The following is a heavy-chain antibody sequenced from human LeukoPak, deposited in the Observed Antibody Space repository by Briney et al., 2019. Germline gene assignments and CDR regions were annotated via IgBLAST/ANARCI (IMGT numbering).Heavy chain of an antibody. Sequence: PGGSLRLSCAASLFTFSSYWMHWVRQAPGKGLVWVSRINSDGSSTNYADSVKGRFTISRDNAKNTLYLQMNSLRAEDTAVYYCARDRLKYGYAFYWGQGTLVAVSS. CDR3: ARDRLKYGYAFY. J-gene: IGHJ4*02. CDR2: INSDGSST. D-gene: IGHD5-18*01. CDR1: LFTFSSYW. V-gene: IGHV3-74*01.